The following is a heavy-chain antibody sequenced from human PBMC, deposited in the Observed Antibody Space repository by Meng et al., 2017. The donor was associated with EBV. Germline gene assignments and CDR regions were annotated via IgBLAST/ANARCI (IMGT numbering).Heavy chain of an antibody. Sequence: QVRRLQSGGGVKKPGASVKVSGKASGYTFTSYGISWVRQAPGQGLEWMGWISAYNGNTNYAQKLQGRVTMTTDTSTSTAYMELRSLRSDDTAVYYCARDGRLYDTPSPFDYWGQGTLVTVSS. J-gene: IGHJ4*02. CDR3: ARDGRLYDTPSPFDY. CDR2: ISAYNGNT. D-gene: IGHD3-22*01. CDR1: GYTFTSYG. V-gene: IGHV1-18*01.